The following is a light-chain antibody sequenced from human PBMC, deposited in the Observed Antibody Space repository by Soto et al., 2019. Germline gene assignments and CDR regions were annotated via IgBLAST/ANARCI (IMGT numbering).Light chain of an antibody. CDR2: LNSDGSH. V-gene: IGLV4-69*01. J-gene: IGLJ2*01. CDR1: SGHSTYA. Sequence: QSVLTQPPSASASLGASVKLTCTLSSGHSTYAIAWHQQQPERGPRFLMKLNSDGSHTKGAGIPDRFSGSSSGAERYLTISSLQSEDEADYYCQTWGTGIQLFGGGTKLTVL. CDR3: QTWGTGIQL.